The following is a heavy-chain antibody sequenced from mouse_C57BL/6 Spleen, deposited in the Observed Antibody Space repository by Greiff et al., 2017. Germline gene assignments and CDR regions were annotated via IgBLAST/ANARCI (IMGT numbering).Heavy chain of an antibody. J-gene: IGHJ4*01. CDR2: IDPSDSYT. CDR3: ARYSNFYAMDY. V-gene: IGHV1-69*01. Sequence: QVQLQQPGAELVMPGASVKLSCKASGYTFTSYWMHWVKQRPGQGLEWIGEIDPSDSYTNYNQKFTGKSTLTVDKSSSTAYMQLSSLTSEDSAVYYCARYSNFYAMDYWGQGTSVTVSS. D-gene: IGHD2-5*01. CDR1: GYTFTSYW.